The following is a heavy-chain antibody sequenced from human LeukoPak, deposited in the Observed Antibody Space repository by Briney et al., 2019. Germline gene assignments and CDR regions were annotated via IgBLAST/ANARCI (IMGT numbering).Heavy chain of an antibody. J-gene: IGHJ4*02. D-gene: IGHD6-19*01. CDR3: ARGYSGMTVALLQS. CDR1: GDSVSGNSAS. V-gene: IGHV6-1*01. Sequence: SQTLSLTCAISGDSVSGNSASWNWIRQSPSGGLEWLGRTYCRSKWYNDYAASVRGRITINADTSNNQVSLHLNSVTPEDTAVYFCARGYSGMTVALLQSWGQGTLVTVSS. CDR2: TYCRSKWYN.